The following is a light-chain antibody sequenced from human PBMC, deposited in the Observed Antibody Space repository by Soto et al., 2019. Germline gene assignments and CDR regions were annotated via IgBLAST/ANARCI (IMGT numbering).Light chain of an antibody. Sequence: QSVLTQLPSASGSPGQSVTISCTGTSSDVGGYNYVSWYQQHPGKAPRLMIYDVIKRPSGVPDRFSGSKSGNTASLTVSGLQAEDEADYYCSSYAGSTNFVFGPGTKLTVL. J-gene: IGLJ1*01. CDR1: SSDVGGYNY. CDR3: SSYAGSTNFV. V-gene: IGLV2-8*01. CDR2: DVI.